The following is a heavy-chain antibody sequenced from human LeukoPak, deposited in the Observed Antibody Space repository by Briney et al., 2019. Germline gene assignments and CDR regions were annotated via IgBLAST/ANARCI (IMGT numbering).Heavy chain of an antibody. Sequence: SETLSLTCTVSGGSIGSSSYYWGWIRQPPGKGLEWIGSIYYSGSTYYNPSLKSRVTISVDTSKNQFSLKLSSVTAADTAVYYCATQRYCSSTSCLTSFDYWGQGTLVTVSS. V-gene: IGHV4-39*07. CDR2: IYYSGST. D-gene: IGHD2-2*01. CDR3: ATQRYCSSTSCLTSFDY. J-gene: IGHJ4*02. CDR1: GGSIGSSSYY.